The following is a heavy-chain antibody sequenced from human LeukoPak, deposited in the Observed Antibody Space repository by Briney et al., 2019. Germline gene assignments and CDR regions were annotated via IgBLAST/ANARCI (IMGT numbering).Heavy chain of an antibody. D-gene: IGHD3-22*01. J-gene: IGHJ4*02. Sequence: ASVKVSCKASGGTLSSYAISWVPRAPGQRLEWMGRIIPIFGTANYAQKFQGRVTITTDESTSTAYMELSSLGSEDTDVYYCARDPGYYYDSSGDLVYWGQGALVTVS. CDR1: GGTLSSYA. CDR2: IIPIFGTA. V-gene: IGHV1-69*05. CDR3: ARDPGYYYDSSGDLVY.